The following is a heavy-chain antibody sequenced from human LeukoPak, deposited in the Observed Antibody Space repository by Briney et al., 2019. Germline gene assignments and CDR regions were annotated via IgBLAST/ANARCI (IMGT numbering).Heavy chain of an antibody. CDR3: ARELYGSGSR. CDR1: GDSISDSDYY. V-gene: IGHV4-39*07. D-gene: IGHD3-10*01. Sequence: SETLSLTCTVSGDSISDSDYYWGWIRQPPGKGLEWIGSIYYTGSTYYIPSLKSRLTISVDTSKNQFSLKLSSVTAADTAVYYCARELYGSGSRWGQGTLVTVSS. J-gene: IGHJ4*02. CDR2: IYYTGST.